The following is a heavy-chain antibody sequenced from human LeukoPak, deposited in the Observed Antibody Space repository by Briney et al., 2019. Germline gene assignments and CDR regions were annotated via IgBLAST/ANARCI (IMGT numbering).Heavy chain of an antibody. CDR1: GGTFSSYA. CDR2: IIPILGIA. Sequence: ASVKVSCKASGGTFSSYAISWVRQAPGQGLEWMGRIIPILGIANYAQKFQGRVTITADKSTSTAYMELSSLRSEDTAVYYCARVVGGSYPRNYYYGMDVWGQGTTVTVSS. D-gene: IGHD1-26*01. V-gene: IGHV1-69*04. CDR3: ARVVGGSYPRNYYYGMDV. J-gene: IGHJ6*02.